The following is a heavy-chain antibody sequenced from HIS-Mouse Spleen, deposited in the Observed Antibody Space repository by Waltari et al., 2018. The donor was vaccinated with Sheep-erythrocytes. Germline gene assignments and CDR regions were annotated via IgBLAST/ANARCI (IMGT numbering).Heavy chain of an antibody. V-gene: IGHV3-74*01. CDR2: HNSKGRST. CDR3: ARALSFDY. CDR1: GFTVSSSW. J-gene: IGHJ4*02. Sequence: EVQLVESGGGLVQPGGSLRLSCAASGFTVSSSWRHWVRQAPGTGLVGGYRHNSKGRSTSYADSVRGRIPISRDNAKNTLYLQMNSLRAEDTAVYYCARALSFDYWGQGTLVTVSS. D-gene: IGHD3-10*01.